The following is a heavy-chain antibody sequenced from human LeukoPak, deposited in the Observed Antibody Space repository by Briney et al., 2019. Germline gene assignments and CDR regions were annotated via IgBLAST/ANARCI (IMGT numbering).Heavy chain of an antibody. V-gene: IGHV3-11*05. CDR2: ICRSSSYT. Sequence: GGSLRLSCAASGFTCSDHCMSWIRQAPGKGLEGVSYICRSSSYTNDADSVKGRFTISRDNAKNSLYLQMNSLRADDTAVYYCAREVRVVTAIGQGRPDYFDYWGQGTLVTVSS. D-gene: IGHD2-21*02. CDR3: AREVRVVTAIGQGRPDYFDY. CDR1: GFTCSDHC. J-gene: IGHJ4*02.